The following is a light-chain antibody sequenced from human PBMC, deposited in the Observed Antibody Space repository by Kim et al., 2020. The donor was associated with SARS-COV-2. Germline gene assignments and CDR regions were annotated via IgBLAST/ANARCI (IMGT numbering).Light chain of an antibody. CDR3: QAWDSNFWV. J-gene: IGLJ3*02. Sequence: SYELTQPPSVSVSPGQTASITCSGDELGDKYACWYQQKPGQSPVVVIYEDNKRPSGIPERFSGSNSGITATLTISGTQAMDEADYYCQAWDSNFWVFGGGTKLTVL. CDR1: ELGDKY. CDR2: EDN. V-gene: IGLV3-1*01.